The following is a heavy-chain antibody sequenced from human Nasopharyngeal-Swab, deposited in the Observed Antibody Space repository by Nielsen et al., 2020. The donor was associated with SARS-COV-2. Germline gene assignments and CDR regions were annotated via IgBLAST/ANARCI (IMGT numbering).Heavy chain of an antibody. CDR2: MYDNEYT. CDR3: VRVLATSGWYNWFDP. D-gene: IGHD6-19*01. J-gene: IGHJ5*02. V-gene: IGHV4-59*01. CDR1: GASMSGYS. Sequence: SETLSLTCTVSGASMSGYSWSWIRQPPGKGLEWIAFMYDNEYTNYNPSLRGLATISLDTSKNKLSLKVTSVTDADTAVYYCVRVLATSGWYNWFDPWGQGIPVTVSS.